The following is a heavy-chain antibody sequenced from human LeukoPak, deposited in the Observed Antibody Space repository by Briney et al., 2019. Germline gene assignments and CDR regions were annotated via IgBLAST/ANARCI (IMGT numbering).Heavy chain of an antibody. D-gene: IGHD3-10*01. J-gene: IGHJ5*02. CDR3: ARGGVNYKIAGP. V-gene: IGHV4-59*01. CDR2: IYYRGST. CDR1: GGSMTSYY. Sequence: SEALSLTCTVSGGSMTSYYWSWIRQPPGKGLEWIGYIYYRGSTNYNPSLKSRVTISVDTSKNQFSLKLSSVTAADTAVYYCARGGVNYKIAGPWGQGALVTVSS.